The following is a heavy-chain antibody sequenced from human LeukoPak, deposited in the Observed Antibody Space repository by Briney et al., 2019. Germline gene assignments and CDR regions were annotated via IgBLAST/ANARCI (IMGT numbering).Heavy chain of an antibody. CDR3: AKKPKPTSSGICDY. CDR1: GFTFSSYA. V-gene: IGHV3-23*01. Sequence: GGSLRLSCAASGFTFSSYAMSWVRQAPGKGLEWVSAISGSGGSTYYADSVMSRFTISRDNSKNTLYLQRNSLRAEDTAVYYCAKKPKPTSSGICDYWGQGTLVTVSS. D-gene: IGHD3-10*01. CDR2: ISGSGGST. J-gene: IGHJ4*02.